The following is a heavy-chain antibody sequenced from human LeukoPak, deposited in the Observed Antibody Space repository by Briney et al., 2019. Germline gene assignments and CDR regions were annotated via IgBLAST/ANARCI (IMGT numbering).Heavy chain of an antibody. D-gene: IGHD1-26*01. CDR3: ANGLAASGNFLLRDYYYFIDV. J-gene: IGHJ6*03. V-gene: IGHV3-23*01. CDR2: INGNGAAT. CDR1: VFTLNNYA. Sequence: GRTLRLSCVVSVFTLNNYAMHSVRQAPGKGLEWVSTINGNGAATYYADSFKGRFLISRDDSKSTVYLRMNKLRVEDSGLYYCANGLAASGNFLLRDYYYFIDVWGKGTTVIVS.